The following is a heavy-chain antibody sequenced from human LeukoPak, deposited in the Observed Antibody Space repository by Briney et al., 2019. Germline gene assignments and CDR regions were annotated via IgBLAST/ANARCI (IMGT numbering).Heavy chain of an antibody. D-gene: IGHD3-22*01. CDR1: GFTFSSYA. CDR3: AKARWDYYDSSGHYFDY. V-gene: IGHV3-23*01. CDR2: ISGSGGST. Sequence: GGSLRLSCAASGFTFSSYAMSWVRQAPGKGLEWVSAISGSGGSTYYADSVKGRFTISRDNSKNTLYLQMNSLRAEDTAVYYCAKARWDYYDSSGHYFDYWGQGTLVTVSS. J-gene: IGHJ4*02.